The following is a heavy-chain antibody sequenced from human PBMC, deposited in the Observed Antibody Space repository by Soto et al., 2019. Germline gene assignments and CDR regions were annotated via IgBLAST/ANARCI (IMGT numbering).Heavy chain of an antibody. CDR3: TSKGYCSSTSCYDAFDI. V-gene: IGHV3-15*01. CDR1: GFTFSNAW. CDR2: IKSKTDGGTT. J-gene: IGHJ3*02. D-gene: IGHD2-2*01. Sequence: GGSLRLSCAASGFTFSNAWMSRVRQAPAKGFEWVGRIKSKTDGGTTDYAAPVKGRFTISRDDSKNTLYLQMNSLKTEDTAVYYCTSKGYCSSTSCYDAFDIWGQGTMVTVSS.